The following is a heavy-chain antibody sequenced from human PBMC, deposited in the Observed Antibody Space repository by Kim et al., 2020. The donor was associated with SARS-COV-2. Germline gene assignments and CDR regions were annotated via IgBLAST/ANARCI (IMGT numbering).Heavy chain of an antibody. D-gene: IGHD3-10*01. J-gene: IGHJ6*02. CDR1: GYSFTSYW. CDR2: IDPSDSYT. Sequence: GESLKISCKGSGYSFTSYWISWVRQMPGKGLEWMGRIDPSDSYTNYSPSFQGHVTISADKSISTAYLQWSSLKASDTAMYYCARHRRVRGVILSYYGMDVWGQGTTVTVSS. CDR3: ARHRRVRGVILSYYGMDV. V-gene: IGHV5-10-1*01.